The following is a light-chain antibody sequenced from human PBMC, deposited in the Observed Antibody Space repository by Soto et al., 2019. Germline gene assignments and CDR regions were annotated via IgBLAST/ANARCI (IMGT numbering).Light chain of an antibody. Sequence: EIVLTQSPGTLSLAPGESATLSCRASQNIENNYLAWYQQKPGQAPRLLIDDASRRATGIPDRFSGSGSGTDFTLTTSRLQAEDFAVYYCQQCATPPLTFGGGTRVEI. CDR2: DAS. CDR1: QNIENNY. CDR3: QQCATPPLT. J-gene: IGKJ4*01. V-gene: IGKV3-20*01.